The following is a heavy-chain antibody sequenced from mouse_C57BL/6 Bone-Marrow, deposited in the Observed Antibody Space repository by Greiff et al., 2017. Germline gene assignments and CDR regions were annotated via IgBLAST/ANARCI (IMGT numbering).Heavy chain of an antibody. D-gene: IGHD3-2*02. CDR1: GFSLTSYG. CDR3: AKDEDSSGPAWFAY. J-gene: IGHJ3*01. Sequence: VKLVESGPGLVQPSQSLSITCTVSGFSLTSYGVHWVRQSPGKGLEWLGVIWRGGSTDYNAAFMPRLSITKDNSKSQVFFKMNSLQADDTAIYDCAKDEDSSGPAWFAYWGQGTLVTVSA. V-gene: IGHV2-5*01. CDR2: IWRGGST.